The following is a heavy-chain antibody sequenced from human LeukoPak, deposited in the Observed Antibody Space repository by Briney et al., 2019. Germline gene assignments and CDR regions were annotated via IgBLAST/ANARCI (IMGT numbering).Heavy chain of an antibody. Sequence: GRSLRLSCAASGFTFNEYAMHWVRQAPGKGLEWVAVISHDGTNKYYAESVRGRFTISRDNSRNTLYLYMNSLRDADTAVYYCALTVIGVVYYFDNWGQGTLVTVSS. D-gene: IGHD2-21*01. CDR3: ALTVIGVVYYFDN. CDR2: ISHDGTNK. J-gene: IGHJ4*02. V-gene: IGHV3-30*04. CDR1: GFTFNEYA.